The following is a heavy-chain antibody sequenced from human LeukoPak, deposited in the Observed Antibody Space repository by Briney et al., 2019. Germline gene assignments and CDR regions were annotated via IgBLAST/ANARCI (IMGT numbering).Heavy chain of an antibody. J-gene: IGHJ6*03. V-gene: IGHV1-18*01. Sequence: ASVKVSCKASGYTFTSYGISWVRQAPGQGLEWMAWISAYNGNTNYAQKLQGRVTMTTDTSTSTAYMELRSLRSDDTAVYYCARDLAWEQQLGHYYYYMDVWGKGTTVTVSS. CDR3: ARDLAWEQQLGHYYYYMDV. CDR2: ISAYNGNT. CDR1: GYTFTSYG. D-gene: IGHD6-13*01.